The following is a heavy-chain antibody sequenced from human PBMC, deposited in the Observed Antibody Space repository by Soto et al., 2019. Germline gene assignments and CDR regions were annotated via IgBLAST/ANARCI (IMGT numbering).Heavy chain of an antibody. Sequence: GGSLRLSCAASGFTFSNAWMSWVRQAPGKGLEWVGRIKSKTDGGTTDYAAPVKGRFTISRDDSKNTLYLQMNSLKTEDTAVYYCTTLYFGQDAFDIWGQGTMVTVSS. J-gene: IGHJ3*02. CDR3: TTLYFGQDAFDI. D-gene: IGHD3-10*01. V-gene: IGHV3-15*01. CDR1: GFTFSNAW. CDR2: IKSKTDGGTT.